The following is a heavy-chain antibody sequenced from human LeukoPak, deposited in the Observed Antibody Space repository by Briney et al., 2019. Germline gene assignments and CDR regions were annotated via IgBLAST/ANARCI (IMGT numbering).Heavy chain of an antibody. CDR3: AKDLLGHDAFDI. CDR2: ISWNSGSI. D-gene: IGHD2-15*01. CDR1: GLTFDDYA. Sequence: GGSLRLSCAASGLTFDDYAMHWVRQAPGKGLEWVSGISWNSGSIGYADSVKGRFTISRDNAKNSLYLQMNSLRAEDTALYYCAKDLLGHDAFDIWGQGTMVTVSS. V-gene: IGHV3-9*01. J-gene: IGHJ3*02.